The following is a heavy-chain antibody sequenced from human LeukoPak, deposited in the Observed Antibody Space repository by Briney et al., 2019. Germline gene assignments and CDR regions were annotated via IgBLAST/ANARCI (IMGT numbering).Heavy chain of an antibody. D-gene: IGHD3-10*01. CDR2: ISAYNGNT. V-gene: IGHV1-18*01. CDR3: ARGRHITMVRGVLDY. CDR1: GYTFTSYG. Sequence: GASVKVSCKASGYTFTSYGISWVRQAPGQGLEWMGWISAYNGNTNYAQKLQGRVTMTTDTSTSTAYMELRSLRSDDTAVYYCARGRHITMVRGVLDYWGQGTLVTVSS. J-gene: IGHJ4*02.